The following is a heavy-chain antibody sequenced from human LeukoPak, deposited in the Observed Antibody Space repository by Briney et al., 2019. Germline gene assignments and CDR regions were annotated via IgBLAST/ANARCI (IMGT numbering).Heavy chain of an antibody. Sequence: KSSETLSLTCTVSGGSISSSSYYWGWIRQPPGKGLEWIGSIYYSGSTNYNPSLKSRVTISVDKSKDQFSLKMTAVTAADTAVYYCARDFGSIAAPTWGQGTLVTVSA. CDR3: ARDFGSIAAPT. V-gene: IGHV4-39*07. CDR1: GGSISSSSYY. CDR2: IYYSGST. D-gene: IGHD6-6*01. J-gene: IGHJ4*02.